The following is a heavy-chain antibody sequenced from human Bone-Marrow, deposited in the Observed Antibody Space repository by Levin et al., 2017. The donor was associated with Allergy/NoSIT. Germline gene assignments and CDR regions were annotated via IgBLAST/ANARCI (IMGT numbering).Heavy chain of an antibody. J-gene: IGHJ5*02. D-gene: IGHD3-3*01. Sequence: ASVKVSCKASGYTFISYDINWVRQAIGQGLEWMGWKNPNSGHTGYLQKFSGRVTMTRNTSTNTAYMELSSLRSDDTAVYFCARGGEVLSGFYDATPSNWFDPWGQGTLVSVSS. CDR3: ARGGEVLSGFYDATPSNWFDP. V-gene: IGHV1-8*01. CDR2: KNPNSGHT. CDR1: GYTFISYD.